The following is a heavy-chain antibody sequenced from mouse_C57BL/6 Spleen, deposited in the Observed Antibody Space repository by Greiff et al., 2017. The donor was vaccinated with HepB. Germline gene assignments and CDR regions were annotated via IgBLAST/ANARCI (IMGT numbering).Heavy chain of an antibody. CDR1: GYTFTSYW. CDR2: IDPSDSYT. D-gene: IGHD2-3*01. J-gene: IGHJ3*01. V-gene: IGHV1-50*01. CDR3: ARGDYGYYVAY. Sequence: QVQLQQPGAELVKPGASVKLSCKASGYTFTSYWMQWVKQRPGQGLEWIGEIDPSDSYTNYNQKFKGKATLTVDTSSSTAYMQLSSLTSEDSAVYYCARGDYGYYVAYWGQGTLVTVSA.